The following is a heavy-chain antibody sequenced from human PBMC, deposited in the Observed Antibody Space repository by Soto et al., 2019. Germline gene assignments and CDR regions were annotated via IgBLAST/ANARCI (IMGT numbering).Heavy chain of an antibody. CDR2: ISWNSGSL. J-gene: IGHJ4*02. D-gene: IGHD3-22*01. V-gene: IGHV3-9*01. CDR3: VKDNGGYYDSSGNFEY. CDR1: GFRFDDYA. Sequence: GGSLRLSCAASGFRFDDYAMHWVRQVPGKGLEWVSGISWNSGSLGYGDSVKGRFTISRDNAKNSLYLQMNGLRPEDTAFYYCVKDNGGYYDSSGNFEYWGQGTLVTVSS.